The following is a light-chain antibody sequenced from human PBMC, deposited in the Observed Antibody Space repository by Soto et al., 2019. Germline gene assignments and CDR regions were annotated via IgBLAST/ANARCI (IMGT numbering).Light chain of an antibody. V-gene: IGKV3-20*01. J-gene: IGKJ5*01. CDR3: QQYGSSPPIT. CDR2: VAS. Sequence: EIVLTQSPGTLSLSPGERVTLACRASRSVSSSYLAWYQQKPGLAPRLLIYVASNRATGIPDRFSGSVSVTDFTLTISSLEPEDFEVYYWQQYGSSPPITFGQGTRLETK. CDR1: RSVSSSY.